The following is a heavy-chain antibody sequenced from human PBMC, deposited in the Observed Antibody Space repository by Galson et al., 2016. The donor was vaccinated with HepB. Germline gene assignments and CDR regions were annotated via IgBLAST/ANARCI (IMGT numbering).Heavy chain of an antibody. V-gene: IGHV2-5*01. CDR3: AHRPSYYGSGSTSFDI. D-gene: IGHD3-10*01. J-gene: IGHJ3*02. CDR1: GFSLTTSGVG. CDR2: IYWNDDQ. Sequence: ALVKPTQTLTLTCTCSGFSLTTSGVGVAWIRQPPGKALEWLALIYWNDDQRYSPSLKSRLTITKDTSKNQVVLTMTNMDPVDTAPYYCAHRPSYYGSGSTSFDIWGQGTMVTVSS.